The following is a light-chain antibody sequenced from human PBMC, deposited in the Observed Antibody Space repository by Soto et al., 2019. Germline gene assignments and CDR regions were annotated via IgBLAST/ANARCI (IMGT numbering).Light chain of an antibody. CDR1: SSNIGAGYD. Sequence: QSVLTQPPSVSGAPGQRVTISCTGSSSNIGAGYDVHWYQLLPGTAPKLLIYANNNRPSGVPDRFSGSRSGTSASLAISGLQTEDEADYFCSSYTPNSAMVFGGGTKLTVL. V-gene: IGLV1-40*01. CDR3: SSYTPNSAMV. J-gene: IGLJ2*01. CDR2: ANN.